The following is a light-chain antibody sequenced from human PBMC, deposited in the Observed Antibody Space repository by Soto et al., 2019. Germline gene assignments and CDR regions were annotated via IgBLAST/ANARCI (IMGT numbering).Light chain of an antibody. J-gene: IGKJ1*01. Sequence: DIQMTQSPSTLSASVGDRVTITCRASQSISSWLAWYQQKPGKAPKLLIYDASSLESGVPSRFSGSGSGTEFTLTISSLQPDDFATYYCQQYNSYWPFGQGTKVDI. V-gene: IGKV1-5*01. CDR1: QSISSW. CDR2: DAS. CDR3: QQYNSYWP.